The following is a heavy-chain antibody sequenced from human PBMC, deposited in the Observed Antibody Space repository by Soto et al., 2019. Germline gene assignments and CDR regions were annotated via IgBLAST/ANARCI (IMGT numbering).Heavy chain of an antibody. CDR1: GGTFSSYA. CDR3: ARDSSYYYGMDV. J-gene: IGHJ6*02. Sequence: GASVKVSFKASGGTFSSYAISWVRQAPGQGLDWMGGIIPIFGTANYAQKFQGRVTITADESTSTACMELSSLRSEDTAVYYCARDSSYYYGMDVWGQGATVTVSS. CDR2: IIPIFGTA. V-gene: IGHV1-69*13.